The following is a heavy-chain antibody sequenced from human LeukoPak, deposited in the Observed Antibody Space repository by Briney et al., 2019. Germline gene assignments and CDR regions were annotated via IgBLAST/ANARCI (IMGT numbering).Heavy chain of an antibody. Sequence: ASVKVSCKASGYTFTGYYLHWVRQAPGQGLEWMGWFNPDSGDTNYAQKFQGRVTMTRDTSISTAYMELSRLISDDTAVYYCAREPNGGIVMGWFDPWGQGSLVTVSS. CDR2: FNPDSGDT. D-gene: IGHD2/OR15-2a*01. CDR3: AREPNGGIVMGWFDP. J-gene: IGHJ5*02. V-gene: IGHV1-2*02. CDR1: GYTFTGYY.